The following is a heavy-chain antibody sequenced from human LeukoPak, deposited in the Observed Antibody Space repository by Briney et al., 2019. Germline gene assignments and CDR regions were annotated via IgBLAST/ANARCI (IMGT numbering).Heavy chain of an antibody. Sequence: SETLSLTCTVSGGPISNYYWSWIRQPPGKGLEWIGYIYYSGSTNYNPSLKSRVTISVDTSKNQFSLRLSSVTAADTAVYYCARSPHGGTKTYFDYRGQGTLVTVSP. CDR3: ARSPHGGTKTYFDY. D-gene: IGHD1-14*01. CDR1: GGPISNYY. CDR2: IYYSGST. V-gene: IGHV4-59*01. J-gene: IGHJ4*02.